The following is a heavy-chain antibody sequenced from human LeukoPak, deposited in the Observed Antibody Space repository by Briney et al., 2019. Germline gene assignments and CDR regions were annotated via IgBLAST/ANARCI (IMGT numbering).Heavy chain of an antibody. J-gene: IGHJ6*02. CDR2: ISYDGSNK. CDR1: GFTLSSYA. CDR3: ARSLSGYGNYYYGMDV. V-gene: IGHV3-30-3*01. Sequence: QPGRSLRLSCAASGFTLSSYAMHWVSQAPGKGLEWVAVISYDGSNKYYADSVKGRFTISRDNSKNTLYLQMNSLRAEDTAVYYCARSLSGYGNYYYGMDVWAQGTTVTVSS. D-gene: IGHD5-12*01.